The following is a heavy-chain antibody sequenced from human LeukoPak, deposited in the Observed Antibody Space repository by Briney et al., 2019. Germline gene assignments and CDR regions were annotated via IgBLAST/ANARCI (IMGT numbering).Heavy chain of an antibody. CDR1: GFTFTSYD. D-gene: IGHD3-3*01. CDR3: TTNPDFWSGYYTRYYYYMDV. J-gene: IGHJ6*03. Sequence: PGGSLRLSCAASGFTFTSYDMHWVRQATGKGLEWVSGIGTAGDTYYPDSVKGRFTISRENAKNSLYLQMNSLKTEDTAVYYCTTNPDFWSGYYTRYYYYMDVWGKGTTVTVSS. CDR2: IGTAGDT. V-gene: IGHV3-13*04.